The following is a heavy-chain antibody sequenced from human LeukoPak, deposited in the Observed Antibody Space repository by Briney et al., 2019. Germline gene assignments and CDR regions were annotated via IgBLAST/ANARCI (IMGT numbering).Heavy chain of an antibody. V-gene: IGHV4-34*01. CDR1: GGSISGYY. CDR2: TYHSGST. D-gene: IGHD2-15*01. CDR3: ARGRRIVVVLGATRAHRDYYMDV. J-gene: IGHJ6*03. Sequence: PSETLSLTCTVSGGSISGYYWSWIRQSPGKGLEWIGETYHSGSTNYNPSLKSRVTISLDTSKNQFSLKLSSVTAADTAVYYCARGRRIVVVLGATRAHRDYYMDVWGKGTTVTVSS.